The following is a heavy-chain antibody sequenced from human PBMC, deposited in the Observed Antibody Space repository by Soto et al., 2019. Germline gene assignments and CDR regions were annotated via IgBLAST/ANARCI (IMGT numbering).Heavy chain of an antibody. J-gene: IGHJ5*02. V-gene: IGHV4-31*01. D-gene: IGHD2-15*01. CDR1: GGSISSGGYY. Sequence: QVQLQESGPGLVKPSQTLSLTCTVSGGSISSGGYYWSWIRQHPGKGLEWIGYIYYSGSTYYNPPLKTPVTISVDTSKHQFSLKLSSVTAADTAVYYCARVIYFSGGICYPRFDPWGQGTLVTVSS. CDR3: ARVIYFSGGICYPRFDP. CDR2: IYYSGST.